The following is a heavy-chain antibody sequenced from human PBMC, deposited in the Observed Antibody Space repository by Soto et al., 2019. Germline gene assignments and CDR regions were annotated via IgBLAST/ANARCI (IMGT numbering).Heavy chain of an antibody. CDR2: IIPIFGTA. V-gene: IGHV1-69*13. Sequence: ASVKGACKASGGTFSGYAIGWVRKAPGQGLEWMGGIIPIFGTANYAQKFQGRVTITADESTSTAYMELSSLRSEDTAVYYCARERVNSYARKYNWFDPWGQGTLVTVSS. D-gene: IGHD5-18*01. CDR3: ARERVNSYARKYNWFDP. J-gene: IGHJ5*02. CDR1: GGTFSGYA.